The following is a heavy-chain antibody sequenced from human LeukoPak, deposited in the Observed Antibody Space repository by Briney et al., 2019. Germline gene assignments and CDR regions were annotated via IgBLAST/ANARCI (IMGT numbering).Heavy chain of an antibody. Sequence: PSETLSLTCTVSGGSISSYYWSWIRQPPGKGLEWFGYIYYSGSTNYNPSLKSRVTISVDTSKNQFSLKLSSVTAADTAVYYCAREVSSSWVGYYYYGMDVWGQGTTVTVSS. CDR2: IYYSGST. J-gene: IGHJ6*02. CDR1: GGSISSYY. CDR3: AREVSSSWVGYYYYGMDV. D-gene: IGHD6-13*01. V-gene: IGHV4-59*12.